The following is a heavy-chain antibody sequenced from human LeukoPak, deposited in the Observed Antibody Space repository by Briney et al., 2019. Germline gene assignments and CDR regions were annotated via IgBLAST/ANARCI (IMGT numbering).Heavy chain of an antibody. CDR3: ANRGGSPHSYSNWFAP. CDR1: GYNFADYW. V-gene: IGHV5-51*01. Sequence: GESLRISSQASGYNFADYWIGGVRRPPDKVLEWMGIIYPAGSDTKYNPSFQGRVTFSADMSNNTAYLQWSSLEASDTAIYFCANRGGSPHSYSNWFAPWGQGTLVTVTS. J-gene: IGHJ5*02. CDR2: IYPAGSDT. D-gene: IGHD1-26*01.